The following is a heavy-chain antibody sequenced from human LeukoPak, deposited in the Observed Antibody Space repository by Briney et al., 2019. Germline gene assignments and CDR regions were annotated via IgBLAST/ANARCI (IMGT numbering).Heavy chain of an antibody. CDR2: INHSGST. D-gene: IGHD3-3*01. CDR1: AVSFSGYY. Sequence: SETLSLTSAVYAVSFSGYYWSWIRQPPGKGREWIGEINHSGSTNYNPSLKSRVTISVETSKNQFSLKLSSVTAADTAVYYCARGEGYDFWSGYQIDYWGQGTLVTVSS. V-gene: IGHV4-34*01. J-gene: IGHJ4*02. CDR3: ARGEGYDFWSGYQIDY.